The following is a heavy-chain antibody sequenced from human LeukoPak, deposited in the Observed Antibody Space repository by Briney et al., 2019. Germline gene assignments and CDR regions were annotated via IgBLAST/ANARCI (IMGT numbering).Heavy chain of an antibody. CDR1: GFTFSSYW. CDR3: VRDMFGGRDY. D-gene: IGHD3-10*02. CDR2: IDEFGSVT. Sequence: GGSLRLSCAASGFTFSSYWMHWVRQVPGKGLAWVSRIDEFGSVTNSADSVQGRFSISRDNAKNALYLQMNSLRAEDTAVYLCVRDMFGGRDYWGQGALVTVSS. V-gene: IGHV3-74*01. J-gene: IGHJ4*02.